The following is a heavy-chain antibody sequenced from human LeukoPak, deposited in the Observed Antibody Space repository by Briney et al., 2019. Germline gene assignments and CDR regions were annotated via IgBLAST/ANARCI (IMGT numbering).Heavy chain of an antibody. CDR1: GFTFNNYV. V-gene: IGHV3-23*01. Sequence: PGGSLRLSCAASGFTFNNYVMSWVRRAPGEGLEWVSFVSGSGDSTYYADSVKGRVTISRDNTKNTLYLQMNSLRVDDTAVYYCATYIGAIGYWGQGPLFTVSS. CDR2: VSGSGDST. J-gene: IGHJ4*02. D-gene: IGHD1-26*01. CDR3: ATYIGAIGY.